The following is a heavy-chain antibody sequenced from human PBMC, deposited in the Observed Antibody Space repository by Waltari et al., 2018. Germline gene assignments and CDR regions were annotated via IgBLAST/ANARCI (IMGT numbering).Heavy chain of an antibody. J-gene: IGHJ4*02. CDR3: ARQMATIPDFDY. D-gene: IGHD5-12*01. CDR2: INHSGST. Sequence: QVQLQQWGAGLLKPSETLSLTCAVYGGSFSGYYWSWTRQPPGKGLEWIGEINHSGSTNYTPSLKSRVTISVDTSKNQFSLKLSSVTAADTAVYYCARQMATIPDFDYWGQGTLVTVSS. CDR1: GGSFSGYY. V-gene: IGHV4-34*01.